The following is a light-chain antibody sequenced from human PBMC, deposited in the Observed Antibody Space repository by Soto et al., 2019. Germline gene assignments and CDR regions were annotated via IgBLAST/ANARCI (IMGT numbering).Light chain of an antibody. Sequence: DIQMTQSPSSLSASVGDRVTITCRASQNINNYLNWYQQKPGKAPKLMIYAASTLQSGVPSRFSGSGSGTEFTLTISSLQPEDFATYYCQQLNSYPLTFGQGTRLEIK. J-gene: IGKJ5*01. CDR3: QQLNSYPLT. V-gene: IGKV1-9*01. CDR1: QNINNY. CDR2: AAS.